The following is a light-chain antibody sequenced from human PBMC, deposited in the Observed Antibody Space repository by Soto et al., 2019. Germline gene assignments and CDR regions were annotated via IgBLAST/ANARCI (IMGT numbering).Light chain of an antibody. V-gene: IGLV2-14*01. Sequence: QSALTQPASVSGSPGRSITISCTGSISDVGAYNYVSWYQQHPGKAPKLMIYEVSNRPSGVAFRFSGSKSGNTASLTISGLQAEDEGDYFCSSYTRSTTWLFGGGTNLTVL. CDR1: ISDVGAYNY. CDR3: SSYTRSTTWL. CDR2: EVS. J-gene: IGLJ3*02.